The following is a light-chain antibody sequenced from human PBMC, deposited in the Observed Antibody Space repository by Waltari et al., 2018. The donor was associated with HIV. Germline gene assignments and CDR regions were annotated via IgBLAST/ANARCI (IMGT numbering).Light chain of an antibody. CDR3: SSSRV. J-gene: IGLJ3*02. V-gene: IGLV2-8*01. CDR2: EVS. Sequence: QSALTQPPPASGSPGQSVTISCTGTSSDVGGYNDVSWYQQHPGKAPKLMIYEVSKRPAWVPERFAGSKSGNTASLTVAGLQAEDEADYYCSSSRVFGGGTKLTVL. CDR1: SSDVGGYND.